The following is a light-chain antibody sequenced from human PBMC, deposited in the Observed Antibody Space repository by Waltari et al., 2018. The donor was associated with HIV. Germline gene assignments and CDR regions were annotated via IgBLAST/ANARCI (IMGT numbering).Light chain of an antibody. CDR3: SSYAGINPVI. CDR1: SSDVGRYDY. CDR2: EVN. J-gene: IGLJ2*01. V-gene: IGLV2-8*01. Sequence: QSALTQPPSASGSLGQSVTISCTGSSSDVGRYDYVSWYQQHPGKAPKLLIFEVNTRPSGFPDRFSGSKSGNTASLTVSGLQAEDEAEYSCSSYAGINPVIFGGGTTLTVL.